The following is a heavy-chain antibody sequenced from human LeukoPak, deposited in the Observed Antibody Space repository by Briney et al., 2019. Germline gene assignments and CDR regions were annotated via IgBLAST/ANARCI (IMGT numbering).Heavy chain of an antibody. Sequence: SETLSLTCTVSGDSVSRSSYYWTWIRQPPGKGLEWIGYIYYIGSTSYNPSLRSRLTMSVDTSKNQFSLRLSSVTAADTAVYYCARALDYWGQGTLVTVSS. J-gene: IGHJ4*02. CDR2: IYYIGST. V-gene: IGHV4-61*01. CDR1: GDSVSRSSYY. CDR3: ARALDY.